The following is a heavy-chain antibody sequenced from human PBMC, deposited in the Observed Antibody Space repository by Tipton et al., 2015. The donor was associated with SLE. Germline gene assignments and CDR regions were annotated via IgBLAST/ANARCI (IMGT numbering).Heavy chain of an antibody. CDR1: GGSFSGDS. CDR3: ARDRGLPRPFY. CDR2: IYYSGST. Sequence: TLSLTCAVYGGSFSGDSWSCIRQPPGKQLEWIGNIYYSGSTYYNPSLKSRVTISIDTSKNQFSLRLTSVTAADTAVYYCARDRGLPRPFYLGQGTLVTVSS. D-gene: IGHD3-10*01. J-gene: IGHJ4*02. V-gene: IGHV4-34*01.